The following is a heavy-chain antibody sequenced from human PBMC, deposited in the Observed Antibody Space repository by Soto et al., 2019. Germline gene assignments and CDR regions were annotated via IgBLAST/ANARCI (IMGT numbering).Heavy chain of an antibody. CDR2: IIPLFGTP. CDR1: GGIFSTYA. J-gene: IGHJ4*02. CDR3: ARDRDDYGSGNYYNRIDF. V-gene: IGHV1-69*01. Sequence: QVQLVQSGAEVKKPGSSVKVSCTASGGIFSTYAISWLRQAPGQGLEWMGGIIPLFGTPNYAQRFQGRVTITADESTSTAYMELSRLRSEVTAVYYCARDRDDYGSGNYYNRIDFWGQGTLVTVSS. D-gene: IGHD3-10*01.